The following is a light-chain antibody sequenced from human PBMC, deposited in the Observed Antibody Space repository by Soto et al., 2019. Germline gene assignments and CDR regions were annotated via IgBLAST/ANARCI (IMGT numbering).Light chain of an antibody. CDR3: SSYATSDTLVL. J-gene: IGLJ3*02. Sequence: QSVLTQPASVSGSPGQSITISCTGTNSDIGGYNYVSWYQHHPGKAPKLIISGVSYRPSGVSDRFSGSKSGNTASLTISGLQAEDEADYYCSSYATSDTLVLFGGGTKLTVL. CDR1: NSDIGGYNY. CDR2: GVS. V-gene: IGLV2-14*03.